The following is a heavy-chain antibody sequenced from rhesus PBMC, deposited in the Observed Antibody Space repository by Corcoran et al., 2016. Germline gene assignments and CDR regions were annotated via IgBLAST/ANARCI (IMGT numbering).Heavy chain of an antibody. CDR2: IGGSSGST. D-gene: IGHD3-9*01. J-gene: IGHJ4*01. CDR3: ARPYEDDYGYYYPGFDY. V-gene: IGHV4-127*01. Sequence: QVQLPESGPGLVTPSETLSLTCAVSGYSISSGFGWGWIRWPPRQGLAWIGYIGGSSGSTNYNPSLKSRVTISKDTSKNQFSLKLSSVTAADTAVYYCARPYEDDYGYYYPGFDYWGQGVLVTVSS. CDR1: GYSISSGFG.